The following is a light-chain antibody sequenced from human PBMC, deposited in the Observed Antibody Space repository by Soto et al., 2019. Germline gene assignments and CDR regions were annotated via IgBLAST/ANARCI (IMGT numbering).Light chain of an antibody. CDR2: GAS. Sequence: EIVLTQSPGTLSLSPGERVTLSCRASQSVSSSYLAWYQQKPGQAPRLLIYGASSRATGIPDRFSGSGSGTDFTLTISSLEPEDSAVYYCQQHLGVHTFGQGTKVDIK. CDR1: QSVSSSY. CDR3: QQHLGVHT. J-gene: IGKJ1*01. V-gene: IGKV3-20*01.